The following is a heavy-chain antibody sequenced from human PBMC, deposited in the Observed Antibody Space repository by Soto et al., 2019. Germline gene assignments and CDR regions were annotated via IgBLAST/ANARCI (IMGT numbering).Heavy chain of an antibody. CDR3: ARRSGIAARSLDFDY. CDR2: INHSGST. Sequence: TSETLSLTCAVYGGSFSGYYWSWIRQPPGKGLEWIGEINHSGSTNYNPSLKSRVTISVDTSKNQFSLKLSSVTAADTAVYYCARRSGIAARSLDFDYWGQGTLVTVSS. J-gene: IGHJ4*02. D-gene: IGHD6-6*01. CDR1: GGSFSGYY. V-gene: IGHV4-34*01.